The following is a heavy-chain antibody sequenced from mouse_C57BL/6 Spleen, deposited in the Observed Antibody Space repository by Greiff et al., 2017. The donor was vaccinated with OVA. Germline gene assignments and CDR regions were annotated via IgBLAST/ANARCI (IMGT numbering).Heavy chain of an antibody. J-gene: IGHJ3*01. V-gene: IGHV14-2*01. Sequence: LVESGAELVKPGASVKLSCTASGFNIKDYYMHWVKQRTEQGLEWIGRIDPEDGETKNAPKFQGKATITADTSSNTAYLQLSSLTSEDTAVYYCARSRGNYVTFAYWGQGTLVTVSA. D-gene: IGHD2-1*01. CDR3: ARSRGNYVTFAY. CDR2: IDPEDGET. CDR1: GFNIKDYY.